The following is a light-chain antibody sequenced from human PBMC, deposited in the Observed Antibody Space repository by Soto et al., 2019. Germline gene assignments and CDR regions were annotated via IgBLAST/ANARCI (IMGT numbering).Light chain of an antibody. Sequence: EIVLTQSPATLSLSPGERATLSCGASQSVSSSSLAWYQQKPGLAPRLLIYDASYRATGIPDRFSGSGSGTDFTLTISRLEPEYFAVYYCQQYGSSPQTFGQGTKLEIK. J-gene: IGKJ2*01. CDR1: QSVSSSS. V-gene: IGKV3D-20*01. CDR2: DAS. CDR3: QQYGSSPQT.